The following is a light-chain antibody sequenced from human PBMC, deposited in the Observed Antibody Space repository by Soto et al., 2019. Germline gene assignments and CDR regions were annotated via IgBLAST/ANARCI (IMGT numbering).Light chain of an antibody. V-gene: IGKV3-20*01. CDR1: QSVSSSY. CDR2: GAS. J-gene: IGKJ4*01. CDR3: QQYHTWPIT. Sequence: EIVLTQSPGTLSLSPGERATLSCRASQSVSSSYLAWYQQKPGQAPRLLISGASTGATGIPARFSGSGSGTEFTLTISSLQPEDCAIYYCQQYHTWPITVGGETKVDIK.